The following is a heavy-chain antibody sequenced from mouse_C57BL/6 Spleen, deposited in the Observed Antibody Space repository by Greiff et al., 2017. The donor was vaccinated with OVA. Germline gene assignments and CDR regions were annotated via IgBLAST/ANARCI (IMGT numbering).Heavy chain of an antibody. J-gene: IGHJ3*01. V-gene: IGHV1-64*01. Sequence: QIQLQQPGAELVKPGASVKLSCKASGYTFTSYWMHWVKQRPGQGLEWIGMIHPNSGSTNYNEKFKSKATLTVDKSSSTAYMQLSSLTSEDSAVYYWARSPYDPAWFAYWGQGTLVTVSA. D-gene: IGHD1-1*01. CDR3: ARSPYDPAWFAY. CDR2: IHPNSGST. CDR1: GYTFTSYW.